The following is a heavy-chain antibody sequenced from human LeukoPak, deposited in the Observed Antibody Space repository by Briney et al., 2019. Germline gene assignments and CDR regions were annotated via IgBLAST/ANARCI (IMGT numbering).Heavy chain of an antibody. J-gene: IGHJ4*02. CDR3: ARGKKVPNSSGDY. CDR1: GFTFSSYS. V-gene: IGHV3-21*01. Sequence: PGGSLRLSCAASGFTFSSYSMNWVRQAPGKGLEWVSSISSSSSYIYYADSVKGRFTISRDNAKNSLYLQMNSLRAEDTAVYYCARGKKVPNSSGDYWGQGTLVTVSS. D-gene: IGHD3-22*01. CDR2: ISSSSSYI.